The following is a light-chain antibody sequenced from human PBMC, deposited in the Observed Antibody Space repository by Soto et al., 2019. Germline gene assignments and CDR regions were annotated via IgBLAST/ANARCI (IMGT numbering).Light chain of an antibody. J-gene: IGLJ2*01. CDR3: TSYTRSTARV. V-gene: IGLV2-14*01. CDR1: STDIGDYSY. Sequence: QSALTQPASVSGSPGQSITISCTGTSTDIGDYSYVSWYQQHPGKAPKLMIYEVSNRPSGVSNRFSGSKSGNTASLTISGLQAEDEADYSCTSYTRSTARVFGGGTKLTVL. CDR2: EVS.